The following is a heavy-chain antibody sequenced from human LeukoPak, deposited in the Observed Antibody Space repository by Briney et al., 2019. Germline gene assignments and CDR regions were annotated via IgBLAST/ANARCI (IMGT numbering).Heavy chain of an antibody. CDR2: IYYSGST. Sequence: SETLSLTCTVSGVSISSYYWSWIRQPPGKGLEWIGYIYYSGSTNYNPSLKSRVTISVDTSKNQFSLKLSSVTAADTAVYYCARGRGSYYLYCYYYMDVWGKGTTVTVSS. J-gene: IGHJ6*03. D-gene: IGHD1-26*01. CDR3: ARGRGSYYLYCYYYMDV. CDR1: GVSISSYY. V-gene: IGHV4-59*08.